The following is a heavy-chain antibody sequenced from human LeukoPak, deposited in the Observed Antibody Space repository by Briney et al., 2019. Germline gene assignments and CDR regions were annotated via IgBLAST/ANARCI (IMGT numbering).Heavy chain of an antibody. CDR1: GYSFTSYW. CDR2: IYPGDSDT. CDR3: ARHGYSSSWYAIAIDY. Sequence: GESLKISCKGSGYSFTSYWIGWVRQMPGKGLEWMGIIYPGDSDTRYSPSLQGQVTISADKSISTAYLQWSSLKASDTAMYYCARHGYSSSWYAIAIDYWGQGTLVTVSS. J-gene: IGHJ4*02. D-gene: IGHD6-13*01. V-gene: IGHV5-51*01.